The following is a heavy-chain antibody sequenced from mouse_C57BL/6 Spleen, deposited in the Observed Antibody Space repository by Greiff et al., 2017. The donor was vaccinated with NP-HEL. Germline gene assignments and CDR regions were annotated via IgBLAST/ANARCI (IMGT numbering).Heavy chain of an antibody. Sequence: VQLQQPGAELVRPGSPVKLSCKAFGYTFTSYWMDWVKQRPGQGLEWIGNIYPSDSETHYNQKFKDKATLTVDKTSSTAYIQVSSLTSEDSAVYYCARWDYYGYAMDYWGQGASVTVSS. V-gene: IGHV1-61*01. D-gene: IGHD1-1*01. CDR2: IYPSDSET. J-gene: IGHJ4*01. CDR1: GYTFTSYW. CDR3: ARWDYYGYAMDY.